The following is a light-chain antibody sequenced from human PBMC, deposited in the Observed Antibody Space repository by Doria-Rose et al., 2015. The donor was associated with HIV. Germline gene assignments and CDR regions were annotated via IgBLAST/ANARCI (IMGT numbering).Light chain of an antibody. CDR3: HQHGASWT. V-gene: IGKV3-20*01. CDR2: DGS. Sequence: TQSPGTLSLSPGDRATLSCRASQSFSSTYLAWYQQKPGQSPSLRIYDGSTRATGIPDRFSASGSVTDFTLTINRRELDDFALYHCHQHGASWTVGQGTKEEI. J-gene: IGKJ1*01. CDR1: QSFSSTY.